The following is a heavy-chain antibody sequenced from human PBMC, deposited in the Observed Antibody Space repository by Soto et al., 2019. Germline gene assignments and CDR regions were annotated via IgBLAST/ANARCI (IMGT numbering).Heavy chain of an antibody. CDR2: MNPNGGDT. CDR3: ARALNTGMGPRFYYFGRDV. D-gene: IGHD4-4*01. J-gene: IGHJ6*02. CDR1: GYSFTSYD. V-gene: IGHV1-8*01. Sequence: QLVQSGAELKKPGASVKVSCKASGYSFTSYDINWVRQAPGQGLEWVGWMNPNGGDTGFAQKFQGRVTLTRNTSRSTAYMELSSLRSEDTAVYYCARALNTGMGPRFYYFGRDVWGQGTTVTVSS.